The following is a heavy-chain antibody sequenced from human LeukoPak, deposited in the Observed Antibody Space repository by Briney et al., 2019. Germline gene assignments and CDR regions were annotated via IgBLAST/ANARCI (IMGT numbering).Heavy chain of an antibody. V-gene: IGHV3-23*01. D-gene: IGHD3-22*01. Sequence: GGSLRLSCAASGFTFSSHAMTWVRQASGKGLEWVSSIRGSGGNTYYADSVKGRFTISRDNFQNTLYLQMYSLRAEDTAVYYCAKDYYDSSIFSAPHLFACWGQGTLVTVSS. CDR3: AKDYYDSSIFSAPHLFAC. CDR2: IRGSGGNT. CDR1: GFTFSSHA. J-gene: IGHJ4*02.